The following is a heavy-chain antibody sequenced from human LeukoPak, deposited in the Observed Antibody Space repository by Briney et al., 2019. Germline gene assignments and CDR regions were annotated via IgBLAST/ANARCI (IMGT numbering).Heavy chain of an antibody. Sequence: ASVTVSCKASGGTFSSYAISWVRQAPGQGLEWMGGIIPIFGTANYAQKFQGRVTITADESTSTAYMELSSLRSEDTAVYYCASVSYYYDSSGYRHDYWGQGTLVTVSS. J-gene: IGHJ4*02. CDR3: ASVSYYYDSSGYRHDY. CDR2: IIPIFGTA. CDR1: GGTFSSYA. V-gene: IGHV1-69*13. D-gene: IGHD3-22*01.